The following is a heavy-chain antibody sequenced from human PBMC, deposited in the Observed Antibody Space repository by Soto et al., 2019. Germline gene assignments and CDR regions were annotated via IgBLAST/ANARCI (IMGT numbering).Heavy chain of an antibody. CDR3: ARVQDIVLIMGEFVRHP. D-gene: IGHD2-8*01. CDR1: GGSSSNHC. V-gene: IGHV4-59*11. J-gene: IGHJ5*02. CDR2: IYYSGST. Sequence: ASEMLCVPCSVAGGSSSNHCGSWIRQPPEKGLEWIGYIYYSGSTNYNPSLKSRVTISVDTSKYQFSLKLSSVTAADTAVYYCARVQDIVLIMGEFVRHPWGQGTLDTVSP.